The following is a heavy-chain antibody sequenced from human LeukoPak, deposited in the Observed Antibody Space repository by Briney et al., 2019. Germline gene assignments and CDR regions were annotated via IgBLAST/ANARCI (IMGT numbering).Heavy chain of an antibody. CDR3: AKNGYSSSWYPDY. D-gene: IGHD6-13*01. Sequence: GGSLRLSCAASGFTVSSNYMSWVRQAPGKGVEGVSVIYSGGSTYYADSVKGRFTISRDNSKNTLYLQMNSLRAEDTAVYYCAKNGYSSSWYPDYWGQGTLVTVSS. CDR2: IYSGGST. V-gene: IGHV3-53*01. CDR1: GFTVSSNY. J-gene: IGHJ4*02.